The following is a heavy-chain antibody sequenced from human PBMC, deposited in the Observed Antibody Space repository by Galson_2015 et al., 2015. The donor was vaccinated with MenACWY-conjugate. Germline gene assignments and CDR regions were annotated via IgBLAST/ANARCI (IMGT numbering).Heavy chain of an antibody. D-gene: IGHD5-12*01. CDR2: IYWDDDK. J-gene: IGHJ3*02. CDR1: GFSLRTSGVG. CDR3: AHRIVATIPDAFDI. Sequence: PALVKPTQTLTLTCTFSGFSLRTSGVGVGWIRQPPGKALEWLALIYWDDDKRYSPSLKSRLTITKDTSKNQVVLTMTNMDPVDTATYYCAHRIVATIPDAFDIWGQGTMVTVSS. V-gene: IGHV2-5*02.